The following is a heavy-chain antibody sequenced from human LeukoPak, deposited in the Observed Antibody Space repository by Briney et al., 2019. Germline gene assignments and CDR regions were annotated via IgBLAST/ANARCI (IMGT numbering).Heavy chain of an antibody. Sequence: GGSLRLSCAVSGFTVSTSYMSWVRQAPGKGLEWVSSISSSSSYIYYADSVKGRFTISRDNAKNSLYLQMNSLRAEDTAVYYCARDSGGSCYNHWGQGTLVTVSS. CDR3: ARDSGGSCYNH. D-gene: IGHD2-15*01. V-gene: IGHV3-21*01. J-gene: IGHJ5*02. CDR1: GFTVSTSY. CDR2: ISSSSSYI.